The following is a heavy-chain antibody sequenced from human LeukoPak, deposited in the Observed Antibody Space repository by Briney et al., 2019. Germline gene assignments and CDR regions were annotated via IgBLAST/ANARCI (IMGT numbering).Heavy chain of an antibody. CDR2: INHSGST. J-gene: IGHJ4*02. Sequence: SETLSPTCAVYGGSFSGYYWSWIRQPPGKGLEWIGEINHSGSTNYNPSLKSRVTISVDTSKNQFSLKLSSVTAADTAVYYCARMATTLTPDYWGQGTLVTVSS. CDR1: GGSFSGYY. D-gene: IGHD5-24*01. CDR3: ARMATTLTPDY. V-gene: IGHV4-34*01.